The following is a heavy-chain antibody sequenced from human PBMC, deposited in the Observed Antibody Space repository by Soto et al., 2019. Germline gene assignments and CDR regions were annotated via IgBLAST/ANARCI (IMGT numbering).Heavy chain of an antibody. J-gene: IGHJ3*02. CDR3: ATALGDYELEAFDI. V-gene: IGHV3-30*03. Sequence: GGSLRLSCAASGFTFSSYGMHWVRQAPGKGLEWVAVISYDGSNKYYADSVKGRFTISRDNSKNTLYLQMNSLRAEDTAVYYCATALGDYELEAFDIWGQGTMVTVSS. CDR2: ISYDGSNK. CDR1: GFTFSSYG. D-gene: IGHD4-17*01.